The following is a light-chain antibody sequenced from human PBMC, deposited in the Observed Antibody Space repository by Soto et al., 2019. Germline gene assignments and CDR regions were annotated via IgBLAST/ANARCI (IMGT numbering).Light chain of an antibody. CDR1: QTISSW. CDR2: KAS. Sequence: IKMTQSPSTLSGSVGDRVTTTCRASQTISSWLAWYQQKPGKAPKLLIYKASTLKSGVPSRFSGSGSGTEFTLTISSLQPDDFATYYCQHYNSYSEAFGPGTKVDI. CDR3: QHYNSYSEA. J-gene: IGKJ1*01. V-gene: IGKV1-5*03.